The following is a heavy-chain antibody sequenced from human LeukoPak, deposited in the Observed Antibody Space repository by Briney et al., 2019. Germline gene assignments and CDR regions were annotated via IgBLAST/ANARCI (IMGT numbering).Heavy chain of an antibody. Sequence: SETLSLTCTVSGGSISSYYWSWIRQPPGKGLEWIGYIYYSGSTNYNPSLKSRVTISVDTSKNQFSLKLSSVTAADTAVYYCAREFRYSSGLNWFDPWGQGTLVTVSS. CDR2: IYYSGST. V-gene: IGHV4-59*01. J-gene: IGHJ5*02. CDR1: GGSISSYY. CDR3: AREFRYSSGLNWFDP. D-gene: IGHD6-19*01.